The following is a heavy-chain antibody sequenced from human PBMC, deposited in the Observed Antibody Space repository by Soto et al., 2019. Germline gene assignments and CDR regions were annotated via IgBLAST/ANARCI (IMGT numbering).Heavy chain of an antibody. CDR1: GGSISSSKYY. CDR2: IYYSGST. Sequence: SETLSLTCTFPGGSISSSKYYWGWIRQPPGKGLEWIGSIYYSGSTYYNPSLKSRVTISVDTSKNQFSLKLSSVTAADTAVYYCARTTVTTLDYWGQGTLVTVSS. V-gene: IGHV4-39*01. J-gene: IGHJ4*02. D-gene: IGHD4-17*01. CDR3: ARTTVTTLDY.